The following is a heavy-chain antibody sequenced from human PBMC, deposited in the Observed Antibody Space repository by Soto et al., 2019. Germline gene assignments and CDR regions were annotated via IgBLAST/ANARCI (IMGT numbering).Heavy chain of an antibody. V-gene: IGHV3-66*01. CDR2: IYSGGST. D-gene: IGHD6-19*01. CDR3: ARDRIAVAGNPEYFQH. Sequence: PGGSLRLSCAASGFTVSSNYMSWVRQDPGKGLEWVSVIYSGGSTYYADSVKGRFTISRDNSKNTLYLQMNSLRAEDTAVYYCARDRIAVAGNPEYFQHWGQGTLVTVSS. CDR1: GFTVSSNY. J-gene: IGHJ1*01.